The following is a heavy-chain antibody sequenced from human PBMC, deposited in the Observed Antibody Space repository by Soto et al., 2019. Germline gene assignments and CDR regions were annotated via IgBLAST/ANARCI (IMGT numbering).Heavy chain of an antibody. CDR1: EVSVSGNY. J-gene: IGHJ4*02. CDR3: AGTYYYDNSHYSWLGFDC. Sequence: GGALRLSCAASEVSVSGNYMSWVRQAPGKGLEWVSIIDSAGNTYYSDSVKGRFTISRDNFKNTLYLQMDSLRADDTAVYYCAGTYYYDNSHYSWLGFDCWGQGTLVTVSS. V-gene: IGHV3-53*01. D-gene: IGHD3-22*01. CDR2: IDSAGNT.